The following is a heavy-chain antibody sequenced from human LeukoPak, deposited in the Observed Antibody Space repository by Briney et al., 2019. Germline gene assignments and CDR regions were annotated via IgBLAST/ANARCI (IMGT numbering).Heavy chain of an antibody. J-gene: IGHJ6*02. V-gene: IGHV1-18*01. D-gene: IGHD5-12*01. CDR2: ISPYGSNT. CDR3: ARRPRVGYPFGLDV. CDR1: GYTFTSYG. Sequence: ASVKVSCKASGYTFTSYGISWVRQAPGQGLEWMGWISPYGSNTNNAQKFQGRVTMTTDTSASTAYMELRSLRSDDTAVYYCARRPRVGYPFGLDVWGQGTTVTVSS.